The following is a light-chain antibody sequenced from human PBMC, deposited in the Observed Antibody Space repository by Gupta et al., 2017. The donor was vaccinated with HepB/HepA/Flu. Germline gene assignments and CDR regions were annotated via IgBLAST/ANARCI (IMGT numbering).Light chain of an antibody. Sequence: DIHITQSPSSLSASVGDRVTITWRASQDIGSWLAWYQQKPEKAPKCLIYGASTLQRGVPSRFSGSGSGAEFTRAVSSLQPEDFATYYCQQDNGWPRTFGQGTKVEIK. V-gene: IGKV1D-16*01. CDR2: GAS. CDR3: QQDNGWPRT. CDR1: QDIGSW. J-gene: IGKJ2*01.